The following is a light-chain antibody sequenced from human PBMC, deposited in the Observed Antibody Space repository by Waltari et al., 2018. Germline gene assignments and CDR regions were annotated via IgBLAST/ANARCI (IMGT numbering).Light chain of an antibody. V-gene: IGLV2-14*03. Sequence: QSALTQPASVSGSPGQSITISCTGTSSDVGAYNYVSWYQQTPGKAPKLMIYDVSNRPSGVSNRFSGSKSGNTASLTISGLQAEDEADYYCSSYTTSSLWVFGGGTKLTVL. J-gene: IGLJ3*02. CDR3: SSYTTSSLWV. CDR1: SSDVGAYNY. CDR2: DVS.